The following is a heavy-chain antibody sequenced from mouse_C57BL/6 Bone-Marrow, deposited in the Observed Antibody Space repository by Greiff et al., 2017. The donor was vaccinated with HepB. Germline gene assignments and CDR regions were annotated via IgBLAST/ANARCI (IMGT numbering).Heavy chain of an antibody. V-gene: IGHV5-9*01. J-gene: IGHJ2*01. CDR1: GFTFSSYT. CDR3: ARGTGFDY. D-gene: IGHD3-3*01. Sequence: DVMLVESGGGLVKPGGSLKLSCAASGFTFSSYTMSWVRQTPEKRLEWVATISGGGGNTYYPDSVKGRFTISRDNAKNTLYLQMSSLRSEDTALYYCARGTGFDYWGQGTTLTVSS. CDR2: ISGGGGNT.